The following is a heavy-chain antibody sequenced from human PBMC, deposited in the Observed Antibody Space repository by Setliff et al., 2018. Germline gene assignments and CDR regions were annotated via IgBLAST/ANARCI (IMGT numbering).Heavy chain of an antibody. D-gene: IGHD6-6*01. CDR3: ARGRNVASRLLDS. CDR1: GVSISSGSYY. V-gene: IGHV4-39*07. J-gene: IGHJ4*02. CDR2: ITHTGTTGST. Sequence: SETLSLTCTVSGVSISSGSYYYWTWIRQSPAKGLEWIGEITHTGTTGSTKYNPSLKSRVTMSIDTSKNQFSLMVTSVTAADTAVYYCARGRNVASRLLDSWGQGTLVTVSS.